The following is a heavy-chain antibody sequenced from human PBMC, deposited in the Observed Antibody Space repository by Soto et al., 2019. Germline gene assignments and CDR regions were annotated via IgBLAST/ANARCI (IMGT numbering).Heavy chain of an antibody. D-gene: IGHD1-26*01. V-gene: IGHV3-48*04. Sequence: EVQVVESGGGSVQPGGSLRLSCAASGFTFSRYTMNWVRQAPGKGLEWLSYISGGGGTMSYADSVKGRVTISRDNAKNSPYLQMDSLRAEDTAVYYCARDKSGTYSIDYWGQGTLVTVSP. CDR3: ARDKSGTYSIDY. CDR1: GFTFSRYT. CDR2: ISGGGGTM. J-gene: IGHJ4*02.